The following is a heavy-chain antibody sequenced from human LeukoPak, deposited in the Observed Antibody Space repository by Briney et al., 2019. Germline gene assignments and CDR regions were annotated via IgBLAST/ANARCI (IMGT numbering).Heavy chain of an antibody. D-gene: IGHD6-19*01. CDR1: GGSFSGYY. Sequence: PSETLSLTCAVYGGSFSGYYWSWIRQPPGKGLEWIGEINHSGSTNYNPSLKSRVTISVDTSKNQFSLKLSSVTAADTAVYYCARGPGIAVAGYVNLYYFDYWGQGTLVTVSS. CDR2: INHSGST. V-gene: IGHV4-34*01. CDR3: ARGPGIAVAGYVNLYYFDY. J-gene: IGHJ4*02.